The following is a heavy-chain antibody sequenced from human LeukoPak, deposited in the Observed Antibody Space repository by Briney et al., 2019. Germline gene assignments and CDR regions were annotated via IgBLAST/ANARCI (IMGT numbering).Heavy chain of an antibody. CDR3: AICVEPLYYYDSSGCDAFDI. CDR1: GYTFTSYG. Sequence: ASVKVSCKASGYTFTSYGISWVRQAPGQGLEWMGWISAYNGYTNYAQKLQGRVTMTTDTSTSTAYMELRSLRSDDTAVYYCAICVEPLYYYDSSGCDAFDIWGQGTMVTVSS. D-gene: IGHD3-22*01. J-gene: IGHJ3*02. CDR2: ISAYNGYT. V-gene: IGHV1-18*01.